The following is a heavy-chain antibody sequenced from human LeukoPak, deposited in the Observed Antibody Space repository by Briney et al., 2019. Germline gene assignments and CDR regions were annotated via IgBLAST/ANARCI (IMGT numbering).Heavy chain of an antibody. Sequence: SQTLSLTCTVSGGSISSGNYYWSWIRQPAGKGLEWIRRVYSGGSTTYNPSLKSRVTISADTAKNQVSLKMSSVTAADTAVYYCARASDYYDSSGYRGAFDIWGQGTMVTVSS. CDR2: VYSGGST. D-gene: IGHD3-22*01. CDR1: GGSISSGNYY. J-gene: IGHJ3*02. CDR3: ARASDYYDSSGYRGAFDI. V-gene: IGHV4-61*02.